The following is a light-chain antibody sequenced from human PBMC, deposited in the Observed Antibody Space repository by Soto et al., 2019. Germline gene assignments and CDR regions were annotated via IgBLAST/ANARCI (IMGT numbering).Light chain of an antibody. CDR2: GAT. CDR3: QKYNTAPLE. V-gene: IGKV3-15*01. J-gene: IGKJ4*02. Sequence: EIVRTQSPATLSVSPGERATLSCRASQSISSNLAWYQQKAGQAPRLLIYGATTRATGIPARFSGSGSGTEFTLTNSSLQREEVETYSCQKYNTAPLEFGGGTKVDIK. CDR1: QSISSN.